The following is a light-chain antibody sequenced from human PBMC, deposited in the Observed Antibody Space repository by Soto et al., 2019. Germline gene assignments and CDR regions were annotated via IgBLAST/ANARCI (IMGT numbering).Light chain of an antibody. V-gene: IGLV2-23*01. CDR3: KSYAGSNTYV. CDR2: EDS. CDR1: SSDIGNYNL. J-gene: IGLJ1*01. Sequence: QSALTQPASVSGSPGQSITISCTGTSSDIGNYNLVSWYQQHPGKAPKLMIHEDSKRPSGVSNRFSGSKSGNTASLTISGLRTEDEADYFCKSYAGSNTYVFGSGTKVTVL.